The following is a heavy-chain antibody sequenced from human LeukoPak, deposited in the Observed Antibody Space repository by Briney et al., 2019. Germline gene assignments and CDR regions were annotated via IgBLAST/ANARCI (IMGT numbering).Heavy chain of an antibody. CDR2: IYTSGST. CDR1: GGSISSYY. D-gene: IGHD6-6*01. Sequence: SETLSLTCTVSGGSISSYYWSWLRQPPGKGLEWIGYIYTSGSTNYNPSLKSRVTISVDTSKNQFSLKLSSVTAADTAVYYCARHLLVGSSYYYYMDVWGKGTTVTVSS. J-gene: IGHJ6*03. CDR3: ARHLLVGSSYYYYMDV. V-gene: IGHV4-4*09.